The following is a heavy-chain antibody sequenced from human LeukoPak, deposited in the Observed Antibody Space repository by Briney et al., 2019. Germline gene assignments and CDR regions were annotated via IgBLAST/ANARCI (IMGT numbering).Heavy chain of an antibody. D-gene: IGHD1-26*01. CDR3: ARENGWELATDY. V-gene: IGHV3-11*04. Sequence: LSLTCAVYGGSFSGYYWSWIRQAPGKGLEWVSHISSSGSTIYYADSVKGRFTISRDNAKNSLYLQMNSLRAEDTAVYYCARENGWELATDYWGQGTLVTVSS. J-gene: IGHJ4*02. CDR1: GGSFSGYY. CDR2: ISSSGSTI.